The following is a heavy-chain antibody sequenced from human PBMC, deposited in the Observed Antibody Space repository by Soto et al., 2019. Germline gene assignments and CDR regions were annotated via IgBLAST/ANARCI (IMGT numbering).Heavy chain of an antibody. J-gene: IGHJ6*03. V-gene: IGHV3-23*01. CDR2: ISGSGGST. CDR3: AKGLNPAMAVRGPYYYYMDV. D-gene: IGHD3-10*01. Sequence: EVQLLESGGGLVQPGGSLRLSCAASGFTFSSYVMGWVRQAPGKGLEWVSAISGSGGSTYYADSVKGRFTISRDNSKNTLYLQMNSLRAEDTAVYYCAKGLNPAMAVRGPYYYYMDVWGEGTTVTVSS. CDR1: GFTFSSYV.